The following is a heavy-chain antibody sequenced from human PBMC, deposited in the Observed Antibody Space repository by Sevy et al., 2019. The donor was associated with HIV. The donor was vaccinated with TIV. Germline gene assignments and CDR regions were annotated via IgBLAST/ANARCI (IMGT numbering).Heavy chain of an antibody. CDR2: ISGSGTRT. CDR3: AKGGGGHYDPDEIAYYFYYYNMDV. Sequence: GGSLRLSCAVSGFSFDSYGMTWVRQAPGKGLEWVSAISGSGTRTYYADSVKGRFIISRDNSKNTLDLQMNSLRAENTATYCWAKGGGGHYDPDEIAYYFYYYNMDVWGKGTTVTVSS. D-gene: IGHD3-22*01. CDR1: GFSFDSYG. J-gene: IGHJ6*03. V-gene: IGHV3-23*01.